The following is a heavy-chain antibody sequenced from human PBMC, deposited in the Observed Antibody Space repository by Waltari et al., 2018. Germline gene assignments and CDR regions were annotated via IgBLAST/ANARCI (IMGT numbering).Heavy chain of an antibody. CDR3: ARGIAARPGVDY. Sequence: TGYYMHWVRQATGQGLEWMGWINPNSGGTNYAQKFQGRVTMTRDTSISTAYMELSRLRSDDTAVYYCARGIAARPGVDYWGQGTLVTVSS. J-gene: IGHJ4*02. CDR2: INPNSGGT. D-gene: IGHD6-6*01. CDR1: TGYY. V-gene: IGHV1-2*02.